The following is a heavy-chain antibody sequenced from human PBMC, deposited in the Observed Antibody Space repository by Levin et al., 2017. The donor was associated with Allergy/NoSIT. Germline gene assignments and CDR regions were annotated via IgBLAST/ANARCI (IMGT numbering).Heavy chain of an antibody. CDR1: GFTFSSYA. CDR2: ISGSGGST. CDR3: ADLDSSGYYFDY. D-gene: IGHD3-22*01. V-gene: IGHV3-23*01. J-gene: IGHJ4*02. Sequence: PSETLSLTCAASGFTFSSYAMSWVRQAPGKGLEWVSAISGSGGSTYYADSVKGRFTISRDNSKNTLYLQMNSLRAEDTAVYYCADLDSSGYYFDYWGQGTLVTVSS.